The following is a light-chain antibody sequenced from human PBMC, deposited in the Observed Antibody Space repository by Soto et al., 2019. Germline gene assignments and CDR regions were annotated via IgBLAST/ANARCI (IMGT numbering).Light chain of an antibody. V-gene: IGKV1-5*03. CDR1: QSISSW. CDR2: KAS. CDR3: QQYDSSSRT. J-gene: IGKJ1*01. Sequence: DIQMTQSPSTLSASVGDRVTITCRSSQSISSWLAWYQQKPEKAPKLLIYKASSLQSGVPSRFRGSGSGTEFTLTISGLQPDDFATYYCQQYDSSSRTFGQGTKVDIK.